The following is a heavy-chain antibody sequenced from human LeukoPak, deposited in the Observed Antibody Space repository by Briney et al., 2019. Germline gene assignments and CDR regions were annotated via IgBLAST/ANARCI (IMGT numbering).Heavy chain of an antibody. CDR1: GFTFTSSA. J-gene: IGHJ4*02. Sequence: SVKVSCKASGFTFTSSAMQWVRQARGQRLEWIGWIVVGSGNTNYAQKFQEGVTITRDMPTSTAYMELSSLRSEDTAVYYCAADLYSGSYRIPYGYWGQGTLVTVSS. D-gene: IGHD1-26*01. V-gene: IGHV1-58*02. CDR2: IVVGSGNT. CDR3: AADLYSGSYRIPYGY.